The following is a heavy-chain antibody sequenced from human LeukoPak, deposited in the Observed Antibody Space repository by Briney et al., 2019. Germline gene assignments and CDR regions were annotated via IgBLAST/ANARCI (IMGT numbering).Heavy chain of an antibody. D-gene: IGHD2-2*01. Sequence: TSETLSLTCTVSGGSISIYYWSWIRQPAGKGLEWIGRIYTSGSTNYNPSLKSRVTMSVDTSKNQFSLKLSSVTAADTAVYYCASCSSTSCAFLGAFDIWGQGTMVTVSS. CDR3: ASCSSTSCAFLGAFDI. V-gene: IGHV4-4*07. J-gene: IGHJ3*02. CDR2: IYTSGST. CDR1: GGSISIYY.